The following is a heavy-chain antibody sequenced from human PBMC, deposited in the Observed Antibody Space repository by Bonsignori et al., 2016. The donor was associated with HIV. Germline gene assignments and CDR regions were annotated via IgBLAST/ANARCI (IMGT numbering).Heavy chain of an antibody. V-gene: IGHV1-46*01. D-gene: IGHD3-10*02. CDR2: INPSGGST. Sequence: WVRQAPGQGLEWMGIINPSGGSTSYAQKFQGRVTMTRDTSTSTVYMELSSLRSEDTAVYYCARDVRATALKLDIWAKDNGHRLL. CDR3: ARDVRATALKLDI. J-gene: IGHJ3*02.